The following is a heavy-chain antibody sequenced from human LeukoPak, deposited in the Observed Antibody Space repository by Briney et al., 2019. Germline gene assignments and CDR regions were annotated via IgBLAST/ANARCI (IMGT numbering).Heavy chain of an antibody. CDR2: IYHSGNT. V-gene: IGHV4-38-2*02. J-gene: IGHJ5*02. CDR3: ARDFWSGYNWFDP. D-gene: IGHD3-3*01. Sequence: PSETLSLTCTVPGYSISSGNYWGWTRQPPGKGREWIGSIYHSGNTYYNPSLKSRVTISVDTSKNQFSLKLSSVTAADTAVYYCARDFWSGYNWFDPWGQGTLVTVSS. CDR1: GYSISSGNY.